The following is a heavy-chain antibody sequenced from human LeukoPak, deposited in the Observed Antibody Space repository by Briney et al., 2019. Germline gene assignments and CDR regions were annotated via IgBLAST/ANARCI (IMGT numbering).Heavy chain of an antibody. V-gene: IGHV3-74*01. D-gene: IGHD6-25*01. J-gene: IGHJ4*02. CDR2: INSDGGNT. CDR3: ARGNSGLDY. CDR1: GFTVSSNY. Sequence: GGSLRLSCTASGFTVSSNYMSWVRQAPGKGLVCLSRINSDGGNTHYADSVKGRFTISRDNAKNTLYLQMNSLRAEDTAVYYCARGNSGLDYWGQGTLVTVSS.